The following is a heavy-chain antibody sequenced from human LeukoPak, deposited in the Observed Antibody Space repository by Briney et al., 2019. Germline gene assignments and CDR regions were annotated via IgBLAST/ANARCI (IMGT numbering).Heavy chain of an antibody. CDR1: GFTFSDYY. CDR2: ISSSSGYT. V-gene: IGHV3-11*03. CDR3: ARSGATVPGSSFY. D-gene: IGHD6-19*01. J-gene: IGHJ4*02. Sequence: GGSLRLSCAASGFTFSDYYMNWIRQAPGKGLEWVSCISSSSGYTDYADSVKGRFTISRDNGKNSLYLQMNSLRAEDTAVYYCARSGATVPGSSFYWGQGTLVTVSS.